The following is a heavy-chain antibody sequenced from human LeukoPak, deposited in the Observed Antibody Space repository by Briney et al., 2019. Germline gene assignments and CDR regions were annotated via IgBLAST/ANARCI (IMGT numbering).Heavy chain of an antibody. V-gene: IGHV4-38-2*02. Sequence: SETLSLTCTVSGYSISSGYYWGWIRPPPGKGLEWIGSIYHSGSTYYNPSLNSRVTISVDTSKNQFSLKLSSVTAADTAMYYRARLRGGYCSGGSCYVDYWGQGTLVTVSS. CDR2: IYHSGST. J-gene: IGHJ4*02. CDR3: ARLRGGYCSGGSCYVDY. D-gene: IGHD2-15*01. CDR1: GYSISSGYY.